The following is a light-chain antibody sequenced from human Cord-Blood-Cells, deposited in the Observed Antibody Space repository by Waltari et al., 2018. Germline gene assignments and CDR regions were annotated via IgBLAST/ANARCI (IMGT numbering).Light chain of an antibody. Sequence: QSVLTQPPSASGTPGPRVTIPCSGSSSNIGSNYLYWYQQPPGTAPKLLIYRNNQRPSGVPDRFSGSKSGTSASLAISGLRSEDEADYYCAAWDDSLSGWVFGGGTKLTVL. J-gene: IGLJ3*02. CDR1: SSNIGSNY. CDR3: AAWDDSLSGWV. CDR2: RNN. V-gene: IGLV1-47*01.